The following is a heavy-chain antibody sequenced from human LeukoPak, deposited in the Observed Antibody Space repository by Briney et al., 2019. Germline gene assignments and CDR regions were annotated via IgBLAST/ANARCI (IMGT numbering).Heavy chain of an antibody. J-gene: IGHJ4*02. CDR3: AKELGAKAFDY. D-gene: IGHD1-26*01. CDR1: GFIFSSYG. CDR2: LWYDGSNK. Sequence: GGSLRLSCAASGFIFSSYGMHWVRQAPGKGLEWVAGLWYDGSNKDYADSVKGRFTISRDNSKNTLYLQMNSLRAEDTAVYYCAKELGAKAFDYWGQGTLVTVSS. V-gene: IGHV3-33*06.